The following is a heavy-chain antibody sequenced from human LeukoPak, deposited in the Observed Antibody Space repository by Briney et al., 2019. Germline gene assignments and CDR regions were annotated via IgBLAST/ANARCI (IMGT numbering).Heavy chain of an antibody. CDR1: GYTFTRSW. D-gene: IGHD2-8*01. CDR2: IYPGDSDT. Sequence: GESLKISCQASGYTFTRSWIGWVRQMPGKGLEWMGIIYPGDSDTRYRPSFRGQVTMSADKSISTAYLQWSSLKASDTAMYYCARLGYCTNGVCYTSDYWGQGTLVTVSS. CDR3: ARLGYCTNGVCYTSDY. J-gene: IGHJ4*02. V-gene: IGHV5-51*01.